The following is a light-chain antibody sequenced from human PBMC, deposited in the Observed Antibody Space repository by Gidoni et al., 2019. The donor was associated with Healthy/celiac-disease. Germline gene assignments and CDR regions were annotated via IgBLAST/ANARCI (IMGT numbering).Light chain of an antibody. CDR1: SSNIGAGLD. V-gene: IGLV1-40*01. CDR3: QSYDSSLTVFYV. Sequence: QSVLTQPHSVSGAPGQRVPISCTGSSSNIGAGLDVHWYQHLPGTAPKLLIYANNRRPSGVPDRFSGSKSGTSASLAITGLQTEDEGDYYCQSYDSSLTVFYVFGTGTEVTVL. J-gene: IGLJ1*01. CDR2: ANN.